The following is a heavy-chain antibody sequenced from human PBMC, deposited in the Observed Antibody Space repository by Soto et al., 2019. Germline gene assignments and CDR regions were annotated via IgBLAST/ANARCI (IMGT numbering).Heavy chain of an antibody. CDR3: VRGRRSSDY. CDR1: GFTFSDYG. CDR2: MQQDGSEK. V-gene: IGHV3-7*04. D-gene: IGHD6-6*01. J-gene: IGHJ4*02. Sequence: EVQLVESGGDLVQPGGSLRLSCTASGFTFSDYGMTWVRQTPGKGLEWVANMQQDGSEKYYVDSVKGRFTISRDNAKNSLFLQMNGLRAEDTDVYYCVRGRRSSDYWGQGTLVTVSS.